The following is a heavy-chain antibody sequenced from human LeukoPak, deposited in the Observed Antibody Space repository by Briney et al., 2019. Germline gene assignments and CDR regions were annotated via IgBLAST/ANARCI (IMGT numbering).Heavy chain of an antibody. CDR1: GGSISSSSYY. V-gene: IGHV4-39*07. D-gene: IGHD6-13*01. CDR2: IYYSGST. CDR3: ARAGIAAAAQYYFDY. Sequence: SETLSLTCTVSGGSISSSSYYWGWIRQPPGKGLEWIGSIYYSGSTYYNPSLKSRVTISVDTSKNQFSLKLSSVTAADTAVYYCARAGIAAAAQYYFDYWGQGTLVIVSS. J-gene: IGHJ4*02.